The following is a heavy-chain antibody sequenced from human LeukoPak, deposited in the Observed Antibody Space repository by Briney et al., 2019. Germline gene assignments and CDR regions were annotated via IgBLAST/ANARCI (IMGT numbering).Heavy chain of an antibody. Sequence: ASVKVSCKASGYTFTSYDINWVRQATGQGLEWVEWMNPNSGNTGYAQKFQGRVTMTRNTSISTAYMELSGLRSEDTAVYYCARGNHYYGPGTSFFDYWGQGTLVTVSS. D-gene: IGHD3-10*01. V-gene: IGHV1-8*01. J-gene: IGHJ4*02. CDR2: MNPNSGNT. CDR3: ARGNHYYGPGTSFFDY. CDR1: GYTFTSYD.